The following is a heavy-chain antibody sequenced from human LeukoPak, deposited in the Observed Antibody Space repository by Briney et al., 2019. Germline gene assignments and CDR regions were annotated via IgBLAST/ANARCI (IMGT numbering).Heavy chain of an antibody. Sequence: GGSLRLSCAASGFTVDSNYLSWVRQAPGKGLEWVSTIYTGGNTYYAASVKGPFTISRDFSKNTVFLHMNSLRAEDTAMYYCARGDDSGYYDYFDYWGQGALVTVSS. CDR2: IYTGGNT. CDR3: ARGDDSGYYDYFDY. J-gene: IGHJ4*02. V-gene: IGHV3-53*01. CDR1: GFTVDSNY. D-gene: IGHD3-22*01.